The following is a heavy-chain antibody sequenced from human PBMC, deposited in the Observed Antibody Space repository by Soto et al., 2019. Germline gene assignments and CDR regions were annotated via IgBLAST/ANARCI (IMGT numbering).Heavy chain of an antibody. CDR3: ARPEGDYDSYFDY. D-gene: IGHD4-17*01. Sequence: LSLTCTVSGGSISSSSYYWGWIRQPPGKGLEWIGSIYYSGSTYYNPSLKSRVTISVDTSKNQFSLKLSSVTAADTAVYYCARPEGDYDSYFDYWGQGTLVTVSS. CDR2: IYYSGST. V-gene: IGHV4-39*01. J-gene: IGHJ4*02. CDR1: GGSISSSSYY.